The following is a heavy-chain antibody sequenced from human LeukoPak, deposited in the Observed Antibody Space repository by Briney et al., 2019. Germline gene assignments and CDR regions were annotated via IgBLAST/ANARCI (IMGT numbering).Heavy chain of an antibody. CDR2: IYPGDSDT. D-gene: IGHD3-10*01. CDR3: ARLLGLGYYYGSGDFDY. CDR1: GYSFTSYW. J-gene: IGHJ4*02. Sequence: GESLKISCKGSGYSFTSYWIGRVRQMPGKGLEWVGIIYPGDSDTRYSPSFQGQVTISADKSISTAYLQWSSLKASDTAMYYCARLLGLGYYYGSGDFDYWGQGTLVTVSS. V-gene: IGHV5-51*01.